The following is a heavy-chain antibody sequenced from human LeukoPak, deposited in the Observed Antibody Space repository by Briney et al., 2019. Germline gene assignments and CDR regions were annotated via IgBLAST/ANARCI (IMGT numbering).Heavy chain of an antibody. CDR1: GYTFTSYG. CDR2: ISAYNGNT. V-gene: IGHV1-18*01. Sequence: ASVKVSCKASGYTFTSYGISWVLRAPGQGLEWMGWISAYNGNTNYAQKLQGRVTMTTDTSTSTAYMELRSLRSDDTAVYYCARDLGYGGSFDYWGQGTLVTVSS. J-gene: IGHJ4*02. CDR3: ARDLGYGGSFDY. D-gene: IGHD4-23*01.